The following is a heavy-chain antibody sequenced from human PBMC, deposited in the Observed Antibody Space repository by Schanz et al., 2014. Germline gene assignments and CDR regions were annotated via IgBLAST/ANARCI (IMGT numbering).Heavy chain of an antibody. D-gene: IGHD3-10*01. Sequence: EVQLLESGGGLVQPGGSLRLSCAASGFTFRGYAMSWVRQAPGRGLEWVSAISGGGGTTYYADSVKGRFTTSRNNSKTTHYLQMNSLRADDTALYCCARIGGSVFDYWAQGTLVTVSS. CDR2: ISGGGGTT. V-gene: IGHV3-23*01. J-gene: IGHJ4*02. CDR3: ARIGGSVFDY. CDR1: GFTFRGYA.